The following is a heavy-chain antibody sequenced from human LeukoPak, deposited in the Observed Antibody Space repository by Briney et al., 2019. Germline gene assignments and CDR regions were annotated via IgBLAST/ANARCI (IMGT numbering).Heavy chain of an antibody. CDR1: GFSFKNVW. D-gene: IGHD3-9*01. Sequence: PGGSLRLSCAASGFSFKNVWMSWVRQAPGKGLEWVGRIKSKTHGGTTDYAAAVKGRFTISRDDSKSTLYLQMNSLKTEDTALYYCTTWNYDILTGYSIWGQGTPVTVSS. V-gene: IGHV3-15*01. J-gene: IGHJ4*02. CDR3: TTWNYDILTGYSI. CDR2: IKSKTHGGTT.